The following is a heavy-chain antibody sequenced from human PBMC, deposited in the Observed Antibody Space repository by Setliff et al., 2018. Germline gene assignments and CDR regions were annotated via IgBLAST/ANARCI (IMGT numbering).Heavy chain of an antibody. J-gene: IGHJ4*02. CDR2: IRGRTDNYAT. D-gene: IGHD3-22*01. Sequence: GGSLRLSCAASGFSFSGSAVYWVRQASVKGLEWIGRIRGRTDNYATAYAASVRGRFTISRDDSKNTAYLQMNSLKIEDTAVYYCTRDFWPESSGFAFGQWGQGTLVTVSS. V-gene: IGHV3-73*01. CDR3: TRDFWPESSGFAFGQ. CDR1: GFSFSGSA.